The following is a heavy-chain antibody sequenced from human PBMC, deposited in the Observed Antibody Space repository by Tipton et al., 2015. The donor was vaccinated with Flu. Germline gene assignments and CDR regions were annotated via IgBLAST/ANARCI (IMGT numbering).Heavy chain of an antibody. CDR1: GYTFTSYY. D-gene: IGHD3-9*01. V-gene: IGHV1-46*01. J-gene: IGHJ4*02. Sequence: QSGPEVKKPGASVKVSCKASGYTFTSYYMHWVRQAPGQGLEWMGIINPSGGSTSYAQKFQGRVTMTRDTSTSTVYMELSSLRSEDTAVYYCARDGSYYDILTGQYYLDYWGQGTLVTVSS. CDR2: INPSGGST. CDR3: ARDGSYYDILTGQYYLDY.